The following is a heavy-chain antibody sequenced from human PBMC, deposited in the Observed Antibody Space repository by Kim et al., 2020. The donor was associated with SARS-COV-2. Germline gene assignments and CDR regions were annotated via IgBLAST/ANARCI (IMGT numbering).Heavy chain of an antibody. V-gene: IGHV3-33*01. J-gene: IGHJ6*02. CDR1: GFTFSSYG. CDR3: ARASLSNFVWLRQYYYYGMDV. CDR2: IWYDGSNK. Sequence: GGSLRLSCAASGFTFSSYGMHWVRQAPGKGLEWVAVIWYDGSNKYYADSVKGRFTISRDNSKNTLYLQMNSLRAEDTAVYYCARASLSNFVWLRQYYYYGMDVWGQGTTVTVSS. D-gene: IGHD3-9*01.